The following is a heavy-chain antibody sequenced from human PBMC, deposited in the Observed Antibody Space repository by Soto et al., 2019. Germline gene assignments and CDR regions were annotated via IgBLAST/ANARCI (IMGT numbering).Heavy chain of an antibody. CDR1: GGSISSGDYY. CDR2: IYYSGST. D-gene: IGHD5-12*01. Sequence: SETLSLTCTVSGGSISSGDYYWSWIRQPPGKGLEWIGYIYYSGSTYYNPSLKSRVTISVDTSKNQFSLKLSSVTAADTAVYYCARDSGYDSNWFDPWGQGTLLTVSS. J-gene: IGHJ5*02. V-gene: IGHV4-30-4*01. CDR3: ARDSGYDSNWFDP.